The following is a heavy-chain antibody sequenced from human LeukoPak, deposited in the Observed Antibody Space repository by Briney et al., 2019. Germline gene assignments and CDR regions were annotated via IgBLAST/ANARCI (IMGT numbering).Heavy chain of an antibody. CDR3: AKTATYSGSWHDAFDV. D-gene: IGHD6-13*01. CDR1: GGSITTSSYY. V-gene: IGHV4-39*01. Sequence: KPSETLSLTCTVSGGSITTSSYYWGWIRQPPGKGLEWIGIIYYSGSTYYNPSLKGRVTISVDTSKNQFSLHLNSVTPEDTAVYYCAKTATYSGSWHDAFDVWGQGTMVTVSS. CDR2: IYYSGST. J-gene: IGHJ3*01.